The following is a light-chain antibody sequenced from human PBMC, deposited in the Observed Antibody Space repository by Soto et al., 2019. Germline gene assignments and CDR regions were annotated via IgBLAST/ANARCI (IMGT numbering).Light chain of an antibody. Sequence: DIQMTQSPSTLSASVGDRVTITCRASQSISSWLAWYQQKPGKAPKLLIYDASSLESGVPSRFSGSGSGTEFPRTISSLQPDDFATYYCQQYNSYSPRYTFGQGTKLEIK. J-gene: IGKJ2*01. CDR3: QQYNSYSPRYT. CDR2: DAS. V-gene: IGKV1-5*01. CDR1: QSISSW.